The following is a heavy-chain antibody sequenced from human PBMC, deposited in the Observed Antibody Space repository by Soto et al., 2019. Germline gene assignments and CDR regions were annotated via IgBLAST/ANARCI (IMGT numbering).Heavy chain of an antibody. Sequence: QVQLVQSGAEVKKPGASVKVSCKASGYTFTSYGISWVRQAPGQGLEWMGWISAYNGNTNYAQKPQARVTMTTATPTSTAYMELRSLTSDGTAVYYCAGGHWNEPRDYWGQGTLVTVSS. V-gene: IGHV1-18*01. CDR3: AGGHWNEPRDY. D-gene: IGHD1-1*01. CDR1: GYTFTSYG. J-gene: IGHJ4*02. CDR2: ISAYNGNT.